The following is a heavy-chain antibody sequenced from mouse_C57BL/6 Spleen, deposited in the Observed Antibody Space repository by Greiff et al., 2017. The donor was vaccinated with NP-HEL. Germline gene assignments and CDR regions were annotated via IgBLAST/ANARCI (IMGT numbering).Heavy chain of an antibody. J-gene: IGHJ3*01. CDR2: FHPYNDDT. CDR1: GYTFTTYP. D-gene: IGHD2-4*01. CDR3: AREYDYDGAWFAY. Sequence: VQLQESGAELVKPGASVKMSCKASGYTFTTYPIEWMKQNHGKSLEWIGNFHPYNDDTKYNEKFKGKATLTVEKSSSTVYLELSRLTSDDSAVYYCAREYDYDGAWFAYWGQGTLVTVSA. V-gene: IGHV1-47*01.